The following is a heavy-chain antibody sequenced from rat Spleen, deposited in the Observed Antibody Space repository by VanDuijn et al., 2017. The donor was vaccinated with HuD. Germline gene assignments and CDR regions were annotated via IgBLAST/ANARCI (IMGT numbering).Heavy chain of an antibody. D-gene: IGHD1-2*01. V-gene: IGHV5-27*01. J-gene: IGHJ4*01. CDR3: TTGIAAISHYYVMDA. CDR2: ISTSGGST. Sequence: EVQLVESGGGLVQPGRSLKLSCAASGFTFSNYDMAWVRQAPTKGLEWVASISTSGGSTYYRDSVKGRFTVSRDNAKNTLYLQMDSLRSEDTATYYCTTGIAAISHYYVMDAWGQGASVTVSS. CDR1: GFTFSNYD.